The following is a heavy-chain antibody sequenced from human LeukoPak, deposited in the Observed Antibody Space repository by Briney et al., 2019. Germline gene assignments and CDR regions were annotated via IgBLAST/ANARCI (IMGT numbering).Heavy chain of an antibody. CDR3: ARDGVLMVRGVRVLDYYHYYMDV. D-gene: IGHD3-10*01. CDR1: GFTFSNYW. CDR2: IKQDGSEK. Sequence: GGSLRLSCAASGFTFSNYWMSWVRQAPGKGLEWVANIKQDGSEKYYVDSVKGRFTISRDNAKNSLYLQMNSLRGEDTAVYYCARDGVLMVRGVRVLDYYHYYMDVWGKGTTVTISS. V-gene: IGHV3-7*01. J-gene: IGHJ6*03.